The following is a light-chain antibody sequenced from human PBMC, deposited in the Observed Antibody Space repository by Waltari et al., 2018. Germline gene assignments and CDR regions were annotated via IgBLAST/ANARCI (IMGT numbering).Light chain of an antibody. CDR2: RNN. V-gene: IGLV1-44*01. CDR3: AAWDYSLDGHVL. J-gene: IGLJ2*01. CDR1: NSNVGSNS. Sequence: QSVLTQPPSASGTPGQRVTISCSGSNSNVGSNSVNWYQQVPGTAPKLLIYRNNQRPSGVPDRFPGSKSGTSASLAISGLQSEDEADYYCAAWDYSLDGHVLFGGGTKLTVL.